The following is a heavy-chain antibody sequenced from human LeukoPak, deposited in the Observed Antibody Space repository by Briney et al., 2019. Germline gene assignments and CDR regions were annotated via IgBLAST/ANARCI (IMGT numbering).Heavy chain of an antibody. CDR2: ISGSGGST. J-gene: IGHJ4*02. CDR3: ASELRSAFDY. D-gene: IGHD1-26*01. V-gene: IGHV3-23*01. Sequence: GGGLGFFCSASGFPFSSHAPRWGRRAPRQGWEWVSAISGSGGSTYYADSVKGRFTISRDNSKNTLYLQMNSLRAEDTAVYYCASELRSAFDYWGQGTLVTVSS. CDR1: GFPFSSHA.